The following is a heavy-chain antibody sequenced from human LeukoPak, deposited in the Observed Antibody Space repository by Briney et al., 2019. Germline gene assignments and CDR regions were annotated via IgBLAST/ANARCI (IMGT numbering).Heavy chain of an antibody. Sequence: GGSLRLSCAASGFNFTSYNVSWVRQAPGKGLEWVSYISSSSTIIYYAGYVKGRFTISRDNAKNSLYLQMNSLRDEDTAVYYCARSAYCSGGSCYPNDYWGQGTLVTASS. CDR1: GFNFTSYN. CDR2: ISSSSTII. D-gene: IGHD2-15*01. CDR3: ARSAYCSGGSCYPNDY. V-gene: IGHV3-48*02. J-gene: IGHJ4*02.